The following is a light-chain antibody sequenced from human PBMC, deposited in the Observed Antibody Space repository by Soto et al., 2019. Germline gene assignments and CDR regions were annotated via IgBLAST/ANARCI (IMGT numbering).Light chain of an antibody. CDR1: SSNIGAGYD. V-gene: IGLV1-40*01. CDR2: GNS. J-gene: IGLJ2*01. CDR3: QSYDSSLSGSRV. Sequence: QAVVTQPPSVSGAPGQRVTISCTGSSSNIGAGYDVHWYQQLPGTAPKLLIYGNSNRPSGVPDRFSGSKSGTSASRAITGLQAEDEADYYCQSYDSSLSGSRVFGGGTKLTVL.